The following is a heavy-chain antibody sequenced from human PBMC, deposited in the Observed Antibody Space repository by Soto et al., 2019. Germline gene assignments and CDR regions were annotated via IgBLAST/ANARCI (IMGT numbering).Heavy chain of an antibody. Sequence: GGSLRLSCAASGFTFATYAMNWVRQAPGKGLEWVSGISGSGGSTYYTDSVKGRFTISRDNSKNTLYLQMNSLGADDTAVYYCAKDRSVDTRDWFDPWGQGTLVTVSS. CDR1: GFTFATYA. CDR3: AKDRSVDTRDWFDP. CDR2: ISGSGGST. D-gene: IGHD5-18*01. V-gene: IGHV3-23*01. J-gene: IGHJ5*02.